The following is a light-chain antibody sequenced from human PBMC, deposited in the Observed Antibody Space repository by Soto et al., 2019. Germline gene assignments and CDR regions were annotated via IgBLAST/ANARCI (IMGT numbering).Light chain of an antibody. CDR3: AAWDGSLNGVV. CDR2: SNN. J-gene: IGLJ2*01. V-gene: IGLV1-44*01. CDR1: SSNIGSNT. Sequence: QSVLTQPPSASGTPGQRVTISCSGSSSNIGSNTVNWYQQLPGMAPKLLMYSNNQRPSGVPDRFSGSKSGTSASLAISGLQSEDEADYYCAAWDGSLNGVVFGGGTKVTVL.